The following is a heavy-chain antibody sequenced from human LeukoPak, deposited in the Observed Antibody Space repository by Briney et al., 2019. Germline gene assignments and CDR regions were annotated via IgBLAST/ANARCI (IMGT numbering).Heavy chain of an antibody. CDR2: IIPILGIA. Sequence: SVKVSFKASGGTFSSYAISWVRQAPGQGLEWMGRIIPILGIANYAQKFQDRVTITADKSTSTAYMELSSLRSEDTAVYYCASGLPFDYWGQGTLVTVSS. CDR1: GGTFSSYA. D-gene: IGHD5-18*01. CDR3: ASGLPFDY. J-gene: IGHJ4*02. V-gene: IGHV1-69*04.